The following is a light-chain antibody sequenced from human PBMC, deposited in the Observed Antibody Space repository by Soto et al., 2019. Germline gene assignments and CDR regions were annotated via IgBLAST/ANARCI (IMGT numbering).Light chain of an antibody. CDR3: QSYGSSPL. Sequence: QSALTQPPSVSGAPGQRVTISCTGNSSNIGAGYDVHWYQQLPGTAPKLLIFGNNNRPSGVPDRFSGSKSGTSASLAITGLQPGDEADYYCQSYGSSPLFGGGTKVTVL. CDR2: GNN. V-gene: IGLV1-40*01. J-gene: IGLJ2*01. CDR1: SSNIGAGYD.